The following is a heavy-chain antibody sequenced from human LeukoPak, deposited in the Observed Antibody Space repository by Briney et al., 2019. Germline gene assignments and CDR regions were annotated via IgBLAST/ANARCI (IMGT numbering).Heavy chain of an antibody. D-gene: IGHD2-15*01. CDR1: GGSISSYY. Sequence: SETLSLTCTVSGGSISSYYWSWIRQPPGKGLEWIGHIYYSGSTNYNPSLKSRVTISVDTSKNQFSLKLSSVTAADTAVYYCARGGGPLGYCSGGSCLDYWGQGTLVTVSS. J-gene: IGHJ4*02. V-gene: IGHV4-59*08. CDR2: IYYSGST. CDR3: ARGGGPLGYCSGGSCLDY.